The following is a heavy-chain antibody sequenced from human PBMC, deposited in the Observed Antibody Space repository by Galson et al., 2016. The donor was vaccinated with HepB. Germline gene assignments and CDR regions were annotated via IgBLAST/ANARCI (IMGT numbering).Heavy chain of an antibody. J-gene: IGHJ4*02. D-gene: IGHD3/OR15-3a*01. CDR1: GFTFSDHY. CDR2: IDRDGSET. V-gene: IGHV3-7*01. Sequence: SLRLSCAASGFTFSDHYMSWICQAPGKGLEWVANIDRDGSETNYVDSVKGRFTIFRDNAKNSLYLQMNNLRAEDTATYYCTTYRGPTWTFFDYWGQGTLVTVSS. CDR3: TTYRGPTWTFFDY.